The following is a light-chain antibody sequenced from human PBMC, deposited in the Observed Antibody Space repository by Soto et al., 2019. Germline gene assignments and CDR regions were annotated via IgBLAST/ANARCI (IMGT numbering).Light chain of an antibody. J-gene: IGLJ1*01. CDR2: GNS. V-gene: IGLV1-40*01. CDR3: QSYDSSMSGYV. Sequence: QSVLTQPPSVSGAPGQRVTISCTGSSSNIGAGYDVRWYQQLPGTAPKLLISGNSNRPSGVPDRFSGSKSGTSASLAITGFQAEDDADYYCQSYDSSMSGYVFGTGTKLTVL. CDR1: SSNIGAGYD.